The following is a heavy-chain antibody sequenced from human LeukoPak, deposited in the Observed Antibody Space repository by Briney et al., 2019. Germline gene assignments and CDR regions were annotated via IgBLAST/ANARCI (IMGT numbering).Heavy chain of an antibody. Sequence: PGGSLRLSCAASGFTFSSYSMNWVRQAPGNGLEWVSSISSSSSYIYYADSVKGRFTISRDNAKNSLYLQMNSLRAEDTAVYYCARGEYYGVIRVFDYWGQGTLVTVSS. CDR1: GFTFSSYS. D-gene: IGHD4-17*01. J-gene: IGHJ4*02. V-gene: IGHV3-21*01. CDR3: ARGEYYGVIRVFDY. CDR2: ISSSSSYI.